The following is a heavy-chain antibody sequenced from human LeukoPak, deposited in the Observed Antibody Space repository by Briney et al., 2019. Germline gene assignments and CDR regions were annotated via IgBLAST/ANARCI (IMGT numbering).Heavy chain of an antibody. Sequence: PSETLSLTCTVSGGSISSGGYYWSWIRQHPGKGLEWIGYIYYSGSTYYNPSLKSRVTISVDMSKNQFSLKLSSVTAADTAVYYCASSTSWDSSGYYSEAEYFQHWGQGTLVTVSS. D-gene: IGHD3-22*01. CDR3: ASSTSWDSSGYYSEAEYFQH. CDR1: GGSISSGGYY. CDR2: IYYSGST. J-gene: IGHJ1*01. V-gene: IGHV4-31*03.